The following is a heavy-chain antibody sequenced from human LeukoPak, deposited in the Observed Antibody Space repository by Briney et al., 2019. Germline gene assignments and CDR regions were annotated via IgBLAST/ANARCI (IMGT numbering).Heavy chain of an antibody. J-gene: IGHJ3*02. CDR2: ISAYNGNT. V-gene: IGHV1-18*01. CDR3: ARDSNSPDAFDI. CDR1: GYTFTNYG. Sequence: ASVKVSCKASGYTFTNYGISWVRQAPGQGLEWMGWISAYNGNTNYAQKLQGRVTTTTDTSTSTAYMELRSLRSDDTAVYYCARDSNSPDAFDIWGQGTMVTVSS.